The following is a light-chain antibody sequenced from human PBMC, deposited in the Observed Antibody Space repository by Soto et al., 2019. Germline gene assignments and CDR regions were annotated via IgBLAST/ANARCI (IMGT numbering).Light chain of an antibody. J-gene: IGKJ3*01. CDR1: QTVSSGF. CDR2: GSS. Sequence: EIVLTQSPGTLSLSPGERATLSCRASQTVSSGFLAWYQQKPGQAPRLLIYGSSSRATGIPDRFGGSGSGTDFTLTISSLEPDDFAVYYCQQYGASPLFTFGPGTTVDFK. V-gene: IGKV3-20*01. CDR3: QQYGASPLFT.